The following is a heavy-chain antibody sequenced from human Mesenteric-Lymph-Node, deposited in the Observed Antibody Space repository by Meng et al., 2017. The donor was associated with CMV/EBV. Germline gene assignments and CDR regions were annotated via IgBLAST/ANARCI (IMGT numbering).Heavy chain of an antibody. Sequence: CAASGFTVSSDYLCCVRPGPGKEWVWLSVIYNGGSTSSADSVKGRFTISGDTSKNTLYLQMNSLRDDATAVYYCAGDYCSSVSYWRYWGQGTLVTVSS. CDR3: AGDYCSSVSYWRY. CDR2: IYNGGST. V-gene: IGHV3-53*01. J-gene: IGHJ4*02. CDR1: GFTVSSDY. D-gene: IGHD3-10*01.